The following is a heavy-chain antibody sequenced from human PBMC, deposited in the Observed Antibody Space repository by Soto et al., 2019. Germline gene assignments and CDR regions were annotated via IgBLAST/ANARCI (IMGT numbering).Heavy chain of an antibody. J-gene: IGHJ6*03. CDR3: ARDLRAGGTGTATDLYYYYYYMDV. V-gene: IGHV4-31*03. CDR2: IYYSGST. Sequence: QVQLQESGPGLVKPSQTLSLTCTVSGGSISSGGYYWSWIRQHPGKGLEWIGYIYYSGSTYYNPSLKSRVTISVDTSKNQFSLKLSSVTAADTAVYYCARDLRAGGTGTATDLYYYYYYMDVWGKGTTVTVSS. CDR1: GGSISSGGYY. D-gene: IGHD1-1*01.